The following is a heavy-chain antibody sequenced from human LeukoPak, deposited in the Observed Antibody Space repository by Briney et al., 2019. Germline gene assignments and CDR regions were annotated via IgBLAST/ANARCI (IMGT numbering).Heavy chain of an antibody. J-gene: IGHJ4*02. D-gene: IGHD4-17*01. Sequence: PGGSLRLSCAASGFTFSSYWMSWVRQAPGKGLEWVANIKQDGSEKYYVDSVKGRFTISRDNAKNSLYLQMNSLRAEDTAVYYCARDGDRGHHTVITYYFDYWGQGTLVTVSS. CDR2: IKQDGSEK. V-gene: IGHV3-7*01. CDR1: GFTFSSYW. CDR3: ARDGDRGHHTVITYYFDY.